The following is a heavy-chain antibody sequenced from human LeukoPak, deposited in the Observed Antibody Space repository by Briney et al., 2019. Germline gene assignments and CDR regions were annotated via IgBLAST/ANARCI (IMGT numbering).Heavy chain of an antibody. CDR1: GGSISSYY. V-gene: IGHV4-4*09. CDR3: ARHRGYGDYDFDY. J-gene: IGHJ4*02. CDR2: IYTSGGT. D-gene: IGHD4-17*01. Sequence: SETLSLTCTVSGGSISSYYWSWIRQPPGKGLEWIGYIYTSGGTNYNPSLKSRVTISVDTSKNQFSLKLSSVTAADTAVYYCARHRGYGDYDFDYWGQGTLVTVSS.